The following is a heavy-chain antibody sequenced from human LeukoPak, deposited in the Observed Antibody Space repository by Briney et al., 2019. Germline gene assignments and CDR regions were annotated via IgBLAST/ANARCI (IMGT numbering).Heavy chain of an antibody. CDR1: GGSFSGYY. CDR3: ARGPRWLQPYFDY. Sequence: SETLSLTCAVYGGSFSGYYWSWIRQPPGKGLEWIGEINHSGSTNYNPSLKSRVTISVDTYKNQFSLKLSSVTAADTAVYYCARGPRWLQPYFDYWGQGTLVTVSS. V-gene: IGHV4-34*01. CDR2: INHSGST. D-gene: IGHD5-24*01. J-gene: IGHJ4*02.